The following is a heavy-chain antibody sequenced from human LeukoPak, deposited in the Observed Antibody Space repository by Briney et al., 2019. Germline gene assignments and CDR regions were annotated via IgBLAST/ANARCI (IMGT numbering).Heavy chain of an antibody. CDR3: ARSGDYIKEGFDY. CDR1: GYSIRSGHY. D-gene: IGHD3-22*01. V-gene: IGHV4-38-2*01. J-gene: IGHJ4*02. CDR2: INHSGIT. Sequence: PSETLSLTCAVSGYSIRSGHYWGWIRQSPGKGLEWIGSINHSGITEYNPSLKSRVTLSVDTSKDQFSLQLWSVTAADRALYYFARSGDYIKEGFDYWGQGTQVTVSS.